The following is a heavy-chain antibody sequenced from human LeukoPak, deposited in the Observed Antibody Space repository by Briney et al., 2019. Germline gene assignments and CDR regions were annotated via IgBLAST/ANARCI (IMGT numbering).Heavy chain of an antibody. Sequence: SETLSLTCTVSGGSISSGSYYWSWIRQPAGKGLEWIGRIYTSGGTNYNPSLKSRVTISVDTSKNQFSLKLSSVTAADTAVYYCARAHLPPWFDLWGRGTLVTVSS. CDR2: IYTSGGT. V-gene: IGHV4-61*02. CDR1: GGSISSGSYY. J-gene: IGHJ2*01. CDR3: ARAHLPPWFDL.